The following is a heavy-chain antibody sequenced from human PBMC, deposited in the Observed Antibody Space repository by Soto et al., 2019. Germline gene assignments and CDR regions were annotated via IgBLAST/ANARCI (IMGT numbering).Heavy chain of an antibody. V-gene: IGHV1-69*12. CDR2: IIPVFGTA. CDR1: GDTFSSYT. CDR3: ARGAYCGGDCYSGTYYFDY. D-gene: IGHD2-21*02. J-gene: IGHJ4*02. Sequence: QVQLVQSGAEVKKPGSSMKVSCKASGDTFSSYTLSWVRQAPGQGLEWMGGIIPVFGTAKYAQKFQGRVTFTADESTSTAYMELSSLRYEDTAMYYCARGAYCGGDCYSGTYYFDYWGQGTLVTVSS.